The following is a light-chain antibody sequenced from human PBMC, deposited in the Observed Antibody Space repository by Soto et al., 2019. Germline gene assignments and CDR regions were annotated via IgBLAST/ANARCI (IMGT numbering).Light chain of an antibody. CDR1: NSDIGAYNY. CDR3: NSYTTSSTWV. J-gene: IGLJ3*02. V-gene: IGLV2-14*01. CDR2: EVS. Sequence: QSALTQPASVSGSPGQSITISCTGTNSDIGAYNYVSWYQQHPGKAPKLIIYEVSNRPSGLSNRFSGSKSVNTASLTISGLQAEDEADYYCNSYTTSSTWVFGGGTQLTVL.